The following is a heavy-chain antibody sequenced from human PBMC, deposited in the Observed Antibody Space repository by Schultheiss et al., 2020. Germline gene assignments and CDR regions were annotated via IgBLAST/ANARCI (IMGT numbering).Heavy chain of an antibody. V-gene: IGHV4-61*08. D-gene: IGHD2-2*02. J-gene: IGHJ5*02. CDR3: ARHAGFCSSTSCYTRFDP. CDR1: GGSISSGGYY. CDR2: LYYSGST. Sequence: SETLSLTCTVSGGSISSGGYYWSWIRQPPGKGLEWIGYLYYSGSTNYNPSLKSRLTISVDTSKNQFSLKLSSVTAADTAVYYCARHAGFCSSTSCYTRFDPWSQGTLVTISS.